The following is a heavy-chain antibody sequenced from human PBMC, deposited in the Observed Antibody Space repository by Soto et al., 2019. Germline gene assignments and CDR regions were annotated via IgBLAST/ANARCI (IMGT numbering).Heavy chain of an antibody. Sequence: SVKVSCKASGGTLSSYAISWVRQAPGQGLEWMGGIIPIFGTANYAQKFQGRVTITADESTSTAYMELSSLRSEDTAVYYCARFGRFLEWLSPSYYYYGMDVWG. D-gene: IGHD3-3*01. CDR1: GGTLSSYA. V-gene: IGHV1-69*13. CDR2: IIPIFGTA. CDR3: ARFGRFLEWLSPSYYYYGMDV. J-gene: IGHJ6*02.